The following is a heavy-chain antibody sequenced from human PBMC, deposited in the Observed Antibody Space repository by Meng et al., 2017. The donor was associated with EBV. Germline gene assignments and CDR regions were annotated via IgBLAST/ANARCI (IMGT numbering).Heavy chain of an antibody. J-gene: IGHJ4*02. D-gene: IGHD3-10*01. V-gene: IGHV1-69*01. CDR3: ASESGRGYTPDY. CDR2: FLPRLGAP. CDR1: GGPFRYYA. Sequence: VQLVQSAAEVKTPGSSVKVSCKTSGGPFRYYAISWVRQAPGQGLEWLGGFLPRLGAPNYAQKFHGRVKITADESTSTHYMDLSSLRSEDTAIYYCASESGRGYTPDYWGQGTLVTVSS.